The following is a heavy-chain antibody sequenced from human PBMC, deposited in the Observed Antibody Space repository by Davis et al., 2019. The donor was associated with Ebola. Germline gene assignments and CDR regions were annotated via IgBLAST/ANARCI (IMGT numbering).Heavy chain of an antibody. D-gene: IGHD5-24*01. V-gene: IGHV3-30*03. Sequence: GESLKISCAASGFTFSDYYMNWIRQAPGKGLEWVAVISYDGSNKYYADSVKGRFTISRDNSKNTLYLQMNSLRAEDTAVYYCARGRNWFDPWGQGTLVTVSS. J-gene: IGHJ5*02. CDR2: ISYDGSNK. CDR3: ARGRNWFDP. CDR1: GFTFSDYY.